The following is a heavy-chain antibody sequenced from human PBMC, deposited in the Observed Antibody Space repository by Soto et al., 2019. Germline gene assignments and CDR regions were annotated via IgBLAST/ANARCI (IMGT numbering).Heavy chain of an antibody. CDR2: ISSSSSYI. J-gene: IGHJ6*02. CDR3: ARDRYSSSWYYYYGMDV. D-gene: IGHD6-13*01. V-gene: IGHV3-21*01. Sequence: GGSLRLSCAASGFTFSSYNMNWVRQAPGKGLEWVSSISSSSSYIYYADSVKGRFTISRDNAKNSLYLQMNSLRAEDTAVYYCARDRYSSSWYYYYGMDVWGQGTTVTVS. CDR1: GFTFSSYN.